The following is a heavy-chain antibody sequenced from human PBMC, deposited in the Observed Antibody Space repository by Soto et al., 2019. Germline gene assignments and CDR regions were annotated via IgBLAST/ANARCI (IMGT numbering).Heavy chain of an antibody. CDR1: GFIFGAHA. Sequence: PGGSLRLSCAVSGFIFGAHAMSWVRQAPGKGLEWVSAINWIGGSTNYADSMKGRFTISRDNAKNSLYLQMSSLRAEDTALYYCARHGGTPDLYFDYWGQGTPVNVSS. CDR3: ARHGGTPDLYFDY. D-gene: IGHD3-16*01. V-gene: IGHV3-20*04. J-gene: IGHJ4*02. CDR2: INWIGGST.